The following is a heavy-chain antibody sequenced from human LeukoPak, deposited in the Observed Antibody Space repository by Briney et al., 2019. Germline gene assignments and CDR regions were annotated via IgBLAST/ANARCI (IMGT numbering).Heavy chain of an antibody. CDR3: ARGARGIAAAGFDY. D-gene: IGHD6-13*01. Sequence: GRSLRLSCAASGFTFSSYGMHWVRQAPGKGLEWVAVIWYDGSNKYYADSVKGRFTISRDNSKNTLYLQMNSLRAEDTAVYYCARGARGIAAAGFDYWGQGTLVTVSS. CDR2: IWYDGSNK. J-gene: IGHJ4*02. V-gene: IGHV3-33*01. CDR1: GFTFSSYG.